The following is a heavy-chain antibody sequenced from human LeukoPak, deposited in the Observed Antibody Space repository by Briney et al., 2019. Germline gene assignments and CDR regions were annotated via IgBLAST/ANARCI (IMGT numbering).Heavy chain of an antibody. J-gene: IGHJ3*02. CDR1: GGSISSYY. Sequence: SETLSLTCTVPGGSISSYYWSWIRQPPGKGLEWIGYIYTSGSTNYNPSLKSRVTISVDTSKNQFSLKLSSVTAADTAVYYCATDYGGNSGSDAFDIWGQGTMVTVSS. CDR2: IYTSGST. CDR3: ATDYGGNSGSDAFDI. D-gene: IGHD4-23*01. V-gene: IGHV4-4*09.